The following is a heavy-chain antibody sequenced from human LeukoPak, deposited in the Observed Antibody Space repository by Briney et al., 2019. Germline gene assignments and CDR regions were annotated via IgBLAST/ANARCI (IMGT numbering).Heavy chain of an antibody. Sequence: SETLSLTCTVSGGSISSYYWSWIRQPPGKGLEWIWYIYYTGSTNYNPSLKSRVTISVDTSKSQFSLKLSAVTAADTAVYYCARSHSVWTSFDYWGQGTLVTVSS. V-gene: IGHV4-59*01. D-gene: IGHD3/OR15-3a*01. CDR2: IYYTGST. CDR3: ARSHSVWTSFDY. CDR1: GGSISSYY. J-gene: IGHJ4*02.